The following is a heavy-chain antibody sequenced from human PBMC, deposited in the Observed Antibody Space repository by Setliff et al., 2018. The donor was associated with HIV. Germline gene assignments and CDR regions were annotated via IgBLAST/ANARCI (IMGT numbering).Heavy chain of an antibody. J-gene: IGHJ3*01. CDR3: ARPLTTSYNFWGDAFAF. Sequence: SETLSLTCTVSGDFFSSDYYWGWIRQPPGKGLEWIGSFYETGYTSYNPSLRSRVTISVDTSKNQFSLRLTSVTAADTAVYYCARPLTTSYNFWGDAFAFWGQGAMVTVSS. CDR1: GDFFSSDYY. V-gene: IGHV4-38-2*02. D-gene: IGHD3-3*01. CDR2: FYETGYT.